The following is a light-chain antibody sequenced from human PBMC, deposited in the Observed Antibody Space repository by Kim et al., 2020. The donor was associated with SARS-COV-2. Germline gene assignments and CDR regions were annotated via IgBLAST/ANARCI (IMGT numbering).Light chain of an antibody. V-gene: IGLV3-1*01. CDR3: QAWDSGTAVV. J-gene: IGLJ2*01. Sequence: VSPGQKASITCSGDELGDKYVFWYQQKPGQSPVLVIYQDTKRPSGIPERFSASNSGNTATLTISGTQATDEADYYCQAWDSGTAVVFGGGTQLTVL. CDR2: QDT. CDR1: ELGDKY.